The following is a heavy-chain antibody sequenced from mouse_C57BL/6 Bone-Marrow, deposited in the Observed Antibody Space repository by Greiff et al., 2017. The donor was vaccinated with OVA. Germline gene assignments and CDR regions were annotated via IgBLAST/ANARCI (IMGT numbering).Heavy chain of an antibody. D-gene: IGHD1-1*01. CDR3: ARDDGGSSPFAY. Sequence: EVKLVESGGGLVQSGRSLRLSCATSGFTFSDFYMEWVRQAPGKGLEWIAASRNKANDYTTEYSASVKGRFIVSRDTSQSILYLQMNALSAEDTAIYYCARDDGGSSPFAYWGQGTLVTVSA. CDR2: SRNKANDYTT. J-gene: IGHJ3*01. CDR1: GFTFSDFY. V-gene: IGHV7-1*01.